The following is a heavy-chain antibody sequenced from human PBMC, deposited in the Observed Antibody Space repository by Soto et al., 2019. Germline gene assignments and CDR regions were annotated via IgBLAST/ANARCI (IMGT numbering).Heavy chain of an antibody. CDR1: GVSIISDGYY. CDR3: ARRGSGTYIFDF. Sequence: QVQLQESGPGLMKPSQTLSLTCTVSGVSIISDGYYWSWIRQYPGKGLEWIGYIHYSGSTYSNLSLKSRITMSVDTSKNQFSLKLNSVTAADTAVYYCARRGSGTYIFDFWGQGTLVTVSS. J-gene: IGHJ4*02. CDR2: IHYSGST. D-gene: IGHD3-10*01. V-gene: IGHV4-31*03.